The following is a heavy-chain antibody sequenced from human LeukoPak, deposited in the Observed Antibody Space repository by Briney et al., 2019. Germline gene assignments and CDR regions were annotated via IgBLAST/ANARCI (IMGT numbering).Heavy chain of an antibody. V-gene: IGHV4-59*08. D-gene: IGHD3-16*01. J-gene: IGHJ6*03. CDR3: ARAGFGPSLKNDYYYYMDV. CDR2: IFYSGGA. Sequence: SETLSLTCTVSGGSIRSYYWSWIRQPPGKGLEWIGYIFYSGGANYNPSLKSRVTISVDTSKNQFSLKLTSVTAADTAVYYCARAGFGPSLKNDYYYYMDVWGKGTTVTISS. CDR1: GGSIRSYY.